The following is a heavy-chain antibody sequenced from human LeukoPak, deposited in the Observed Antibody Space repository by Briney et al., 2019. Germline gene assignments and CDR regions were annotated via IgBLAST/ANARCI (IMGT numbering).Heavy chain of an antibody. Sequence: SETLSLTCSVSGGSISSVSSNWTWIRQPTGKGLEWIGRTYTSGSTNYDPSLKSRVTISVDTSKNQFSLKLSSVTAADTAVYYCARVQQLNPWDWYFDLWGRGTLVTVSS. CDR3: ARVQQLNPWDWYFDL. D-gene: IGHD1-1*01. CDR2: TYTSGST. V-gene: IGHV4-61*02. CDR1: GGSISSVSSN. J-gene: IGHJ2*01.